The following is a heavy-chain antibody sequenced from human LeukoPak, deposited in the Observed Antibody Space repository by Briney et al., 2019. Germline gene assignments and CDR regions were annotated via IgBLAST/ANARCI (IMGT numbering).Heavy chain of an antibody. D-gene: IGHD3-22*01. CDR2: ISGSGGST. J-gene: IGHJ4*02. Sequence: GGSLRLSCAASGFTFSNYDMSWVRQAPGKGLEWVSGISGSGGSTYHADSVKGRFTISRDNSKNALYLQMNSLRAEDTAVYYCAKELDSSGYFDYWGQGTLVTVSS. CDR3: AKELDSSGYFDY. CDR1: GFTFSNYD. V-gene: IGHV3-23*01.